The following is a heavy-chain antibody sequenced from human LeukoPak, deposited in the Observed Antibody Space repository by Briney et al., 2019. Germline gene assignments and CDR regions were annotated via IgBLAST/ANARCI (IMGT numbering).Heavy chain of an antibody. D-gene: IGHD3-9*01. V-gene: IGHV4-61*02. CDR1: GGSISSGSYS. Sequence: ASQTLSLTCTVSGGSISSGSYSWSWIRPPAGKGLEWIGRIYTSGSTNYNPSLKSRVTISVDTSKNQFSLKLSSVTAADTAVYYCARVKAAYDILTGYRNYYYYYMDVWGKGTTVTVSS. CDR2: IYTSGST. J-gene: IGHJ6*03. CDR3: ARVKAAYDILTGYRNYYYYYMDV.